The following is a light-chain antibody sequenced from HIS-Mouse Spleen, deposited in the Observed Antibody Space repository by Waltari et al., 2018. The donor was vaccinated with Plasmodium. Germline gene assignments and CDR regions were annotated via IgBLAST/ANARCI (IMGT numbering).Light chain of an antibody. V-gene: IGKV3-20*01. CDR1: QSVSSSY. Sequence: EIVLTPSPGTLSLSQGDTATLSCRASQSVSSSYLAWYQQKPGPAPRLLIYGASSRATGIPDRFSGSGSGTDFTLTISRLEPEDFAVYYCQQYGSSPLTFGGGTKVEIK. CDR2: GAS. J-gene: IGKJ4*01. CDR3: QQYGSSPLT.